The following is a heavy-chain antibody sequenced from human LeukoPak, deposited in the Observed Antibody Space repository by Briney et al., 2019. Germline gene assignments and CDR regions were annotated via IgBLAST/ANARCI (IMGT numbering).Heavy chain of an antibody. CDR3: AKDRGYNYGLFDY. CDR2: IGGSNGIT. J-gene: IGHJ4*02. V-gene: IGHV3-23*01. CDR1: RFTFNSYA. D-gene: IGHD5-18*01. Sequence: PGGSLRLSCAASRFTFNSYAMSWVRQAPGKGLEWVSVIGGSNGITFYVGSVKGRFTISRDNSKDTLYLQMNSLRAEDTAVYYCAKDRGYNYGLFDYWGQGTLVTVSS.